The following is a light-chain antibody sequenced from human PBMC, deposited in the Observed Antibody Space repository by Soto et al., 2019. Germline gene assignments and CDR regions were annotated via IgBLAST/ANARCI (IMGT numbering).Light chain of an antibody. CDR1: QSVSNNY. J-gene: IGKJ3*01. V-gene: IGKV3-20*01. CDR3: QHYAMSPPFT. CDR2: DAS. Sequence: EIVLTQSPGTLSLSPGERATLSCRASQSVSNNYLAWYQQKPGQAPRLLIYDASSRATGVPDRFSGGGSGTDFTLTISRLEPEDFAVYYCQHYAMSPPFTFGPGTKVDIK.